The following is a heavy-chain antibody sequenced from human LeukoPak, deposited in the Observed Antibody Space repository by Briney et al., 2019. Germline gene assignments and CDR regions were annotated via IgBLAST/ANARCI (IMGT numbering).Heavy chain of an antibody. J-gene: IGHJ4*02. Sequence: ETLSLTCTVSGGSVSSTSYYWGWIRQPPGKGLEWVSGISASGVSTYYADSVKGRFTISRDNSKNTLYLQMNSLRAEDTAVYYCAKDPYRASSGLVDYWGQGTLVTVSS. V-gene: IGHV3-23*01. CDR2: ISASGVST. CDR1: GGSVSSTSYY. D-gene: IGHD5-12*01. CDR3: AKDPYRASSGLVDY.